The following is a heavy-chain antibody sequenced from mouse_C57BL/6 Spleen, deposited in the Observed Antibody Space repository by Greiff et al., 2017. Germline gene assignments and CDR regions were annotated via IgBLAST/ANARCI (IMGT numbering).Heavy chain of an antibody. V-gene: IGHV5-17*01. Sequence: EVQLVESGGGLVKPGGSLKLSCAASGFTFSDYGMHWVRQAPEKGLEWVAYISSGSSTIYYADTVKGRFTISRDNAKNTLFLQLSSLRSEDTAMYYCARSDPLAMDYWGQGTSVTVSS. CDR2: ISSGSSTI. CDR1: GFTFSDYG. J-gene: IGHJ4*01. CDR3: ARSDPLAMDY.